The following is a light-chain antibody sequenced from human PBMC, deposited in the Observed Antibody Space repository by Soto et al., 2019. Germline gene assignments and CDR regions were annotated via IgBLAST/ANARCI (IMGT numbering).Light chain of an antibody. J-gene: IGKJ5*01. V-gene: IGKV3-15*01. CDR1: QSVSSN. CDR2: GAS. CDR3: QPYNNWSPIT. Sequence: EIVMTQSPATLSVSTGERATLSFRASQSVSSNLAWYQQKPGQAPRLLIYGASTRATGIPARFSGSGSETEFTLTISSLQAEDFAGYYCQPYNNWSPITFGQGTRLEIK.